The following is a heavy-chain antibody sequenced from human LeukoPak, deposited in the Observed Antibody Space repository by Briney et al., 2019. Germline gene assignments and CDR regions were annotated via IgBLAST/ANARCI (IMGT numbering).Heavy chain of an antibody. J-gene: IGHJ4*02. CDR1: GFTFSSYA. D-gene: IGHD2-15*01. V-gene: IGHV3-23*01. Sequence: GGSLRLSCAASGFTFSSYAMSWVCQAPGKGLEWVSTINGIGVNTYYTDSVKGRFTVSRDNSKNTVYLQMNSLGAEDTAVYYCAKRRGCSGSSCYSDHWGQGTLVTVSS. CDR2: INGIGVNT. CDR3: AKRRGCSGSSCYSDH.